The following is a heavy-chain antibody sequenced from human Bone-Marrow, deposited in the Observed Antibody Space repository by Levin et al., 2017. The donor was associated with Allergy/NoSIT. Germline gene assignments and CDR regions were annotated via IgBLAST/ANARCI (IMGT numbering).Heavy chain of an antibody. CDR1: GYTFAKNW. V-gene: IGHV5-51*01. J-gene: IGHJ3*01. CDR2: IYPGDSES. CDR3: VRQARDHDAFDF. Sequence: PGGSLRLSCQASGYTFAKNWIGWVRQMPGKGLEWMGIIYPGDSESRYSPSFQGQVTISVDKSNDTAYLQWRSLKASDTAFYYCVRQARDHDAFDFWGQGTMVSVSS.